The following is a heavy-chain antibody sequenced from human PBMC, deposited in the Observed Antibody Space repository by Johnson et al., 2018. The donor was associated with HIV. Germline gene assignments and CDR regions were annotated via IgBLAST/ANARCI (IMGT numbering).Heavy chain of an antibody. J-gene: IGHJ3*02. D-gene: IGHD3-10*01. Sequence: VQLVESGGGLVQPGGSLRLSCAASGFTFSIYWMSWVRQAPGKGLEWVANIKQDGSERYYVDSVKGRFAISRDNAKNSLYLQMNSLRAEDTAVYYCARDRGGPVRDDAFDIWGQGTMVTVSS. CDR2: IKQDGSER. CDR1: GFTFSIYW. CDR3: ARDRGGPVRDDAFDI. V-gene: IGHV3-7*01.